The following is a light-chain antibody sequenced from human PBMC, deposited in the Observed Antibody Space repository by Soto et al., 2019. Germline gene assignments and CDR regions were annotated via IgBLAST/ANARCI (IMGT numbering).Light chain of an antibody. CDR2: SNT. Sequence: QSVLTQPPSTSGTPGQRVTISCSGSSSNIGSNTVNWYQHLPGTAPKLLIYSNTQRPSGVPDRFSGSKSGTSASLAVSGLQSEDEADYYRAAWDDSLNGYVFGTGTKVTV. CDR3: AAWDDSLNGYV. CDR1: SSNIGSNT. J-gene: IGLJ1*01. V-gene: IGLV1-44*01.